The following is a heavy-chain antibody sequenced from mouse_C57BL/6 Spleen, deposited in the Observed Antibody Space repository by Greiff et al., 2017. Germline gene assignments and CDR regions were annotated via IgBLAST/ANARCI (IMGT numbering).Heavy chain of an antibody. CDR2: IYPGGGYT. Sequence: VQLQQSGAELVRPGTSVKMSCKASGYTFTNYWIGWAKQRPGHGLEWIGDIYPGGGYTNYNEKFKGKATLTADKSSSTAYMQFSSLTSEDSAIYYCARAPYDYDDYYAMDYWGQGTSVTVSS. D-gene: IGHD2-4*01. J-gene: IGHJ4*01. CDR1: GYTFTNYW. CDR3: ARAPYDYDDYYAMDY. V-gene: IGHV1-63*01.